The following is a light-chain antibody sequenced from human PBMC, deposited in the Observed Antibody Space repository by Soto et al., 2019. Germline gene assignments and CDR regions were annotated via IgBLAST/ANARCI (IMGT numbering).Light chain of an antibody. CDR2: GAS. Sequence: EKVMSQSPSTLSVSTGERATLSCRASQSVSSNLAWYQQKPGQAPRLLIHGASTRATGIPARFSGSGSGTEFTLTNCILQSENFTVKYCQHDNNWLPVAYGHGTLMEIK. CDR1: QSVSSN. J-gene: IGKJ5*01. V-gene: IGKV3D-15*01. CDR3: QHDNNWLPVA.